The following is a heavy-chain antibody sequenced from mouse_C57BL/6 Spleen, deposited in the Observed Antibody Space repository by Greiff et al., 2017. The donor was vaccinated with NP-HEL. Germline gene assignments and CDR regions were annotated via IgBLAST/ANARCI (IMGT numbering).Heavy chain of an antibody. V-gene: IGHV5-17*01. D-gene: IGHD2-4*01. CDR2: ISSGSSTI. CDR1: GFTFSDYG. J-gene: IGHJ2*01. CDR3: ARTPFYDYDDPGYYFDY. Sequence: EVMLVESGGGLVKPGGSLKLSCAASGFTFSDYGMHWVRQAPEKGLAWVAYISSGSSTIYYADTVKGRFTISRDNAKNTLSLQLTSIGSEDTAMYYCARTPFYDYDDPGYYFDYWGQGTTLTVSS.